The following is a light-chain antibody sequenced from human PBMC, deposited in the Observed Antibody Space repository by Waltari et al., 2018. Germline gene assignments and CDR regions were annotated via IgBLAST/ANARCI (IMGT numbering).Light chain of an antibody. CDR2: TAS. J-gene: IGKJ2*03. CDR1: QTNNNY. V-gene: IGKV1-39*01. CDR3: HQTFSLPNS. Sequence: DIQMTQSPSSLSASAGDRVTITCRASQTNNNYVNWYQQKPGKATTLLIYTASTLQSGVPSRFSGSGGGTLFTLTISSLQPEDFATYFCHQTFSLPNSFGQGTKVDI.